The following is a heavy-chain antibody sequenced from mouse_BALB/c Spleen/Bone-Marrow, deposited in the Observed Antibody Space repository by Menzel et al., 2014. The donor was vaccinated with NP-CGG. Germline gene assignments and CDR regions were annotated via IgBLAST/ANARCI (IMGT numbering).Heavy chain of an antibody. CDR1: GFTFSSFG. V-gene: IGHV5-17*02. CDR2: ISSGSSTI. J-gene: IGHJ4*01. CDR3: ARAGMDY. D-gene: IGHD3-3*01. Sequence: EVQLQESGGGLVQPGGSRKLSCAASGFTFSSFGMHWVRQAPEKGLEWVAYISSGSSTIYYADTVKGRFTISRDNPKNTLFLQTTSLRSEDTAMYYCARAGMDYWGQGTSVTVSS.